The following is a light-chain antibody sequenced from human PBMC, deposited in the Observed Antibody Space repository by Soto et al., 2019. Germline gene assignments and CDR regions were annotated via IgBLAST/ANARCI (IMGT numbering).Light chain of an antibody. CDR3: QQYYSTLIT. CDR1: QSVLYSSNNKNY. J-gene: IGKJ5*01. Sequence: DIVMTQSPDSLAVSLGERSTINCQSSQSVLYSSNNKNYLAWYQQKPGQPPKLLIYWASTRESGVPDRFSGSGSGTDFTLTISSLQAEDLAVYYCQQYYSTLITLGQGTRLEIK. CDR2: WAS. V-gene: IGKV4-1*01.